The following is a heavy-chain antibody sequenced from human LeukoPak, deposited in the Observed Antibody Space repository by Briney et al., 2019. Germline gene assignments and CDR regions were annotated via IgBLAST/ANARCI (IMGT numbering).Heavy chain of an antibody. D-gene: IGHD3-16*01. CDR3: ARRNYDYVWGT. Sequence: ETLSLTCTFSGGSISSSSYYWGWIRQPPGKGLEWVSVIYSGGSTYYADSVKGRFTISRDNSKNTLYLQMNSLRAEDTAVYYCARRNYDYVWGTWGQGTLVTVSS. J-gene: IGHJ5*02. CDR1: GGSISSSSYY. CDR2: IYSGGST. V-gene: IGHV3-53*01.